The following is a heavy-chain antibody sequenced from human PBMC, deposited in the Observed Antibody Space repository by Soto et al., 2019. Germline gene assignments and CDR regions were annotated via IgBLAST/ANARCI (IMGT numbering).Heavy chain of an antibody. D-gene: IGHD6-19*01. J-gene: IGHJ3*01. CDR2: VSGSAGTT. CDR1: GFTFSIYV. CDR3: ERVQWTARNAFAV. V-gene: IGHV3-23*01. Sequence: EVQLLESGGGLVQPGGSLRLSCEASGFTFSIYVMTWVRQAPGKGLEWVSAVSGSAGTTYYADSVKGRFSISRDNSKNTIYLQMTSLTADDTAVYYCERVQWTARNAFAVWGHGTMVTVSS.